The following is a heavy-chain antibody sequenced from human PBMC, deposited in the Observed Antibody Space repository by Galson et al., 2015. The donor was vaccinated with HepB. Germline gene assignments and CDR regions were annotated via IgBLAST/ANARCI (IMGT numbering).Heavy chain of an antibody. CDR3: AKDLFSGSAF. CDR2: IKSDGNNI. Sequence: SLRLSCAASGFTFSSHWMYWVRQAPGKGLEWVSRIKSDGNNIHYADSVKGRFTISRDNAKNTLYLQMNSLRAEDTAVYYCAKDLFSGSAFWGQGTLVTVSS. V-gene: IGHV3-74*01. J-gene: IGHJ4*02. D-gene: IGHD6-19*01. CDR1: GFTFSSHW.